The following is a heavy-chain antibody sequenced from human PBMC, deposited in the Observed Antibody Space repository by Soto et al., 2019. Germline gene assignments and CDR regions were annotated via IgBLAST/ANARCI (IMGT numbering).Heavy chain of an antibody. CDR1: VGGFRGDA. CDR3: AREVHGYCSSPSCTAVHAFDI. CDR2: ISPIFGTA. D-gene: IGHD2-2*03. Sequence: SVKRSCKGAVGGFRGDASSWGRQAPGQGLEGMGGISPIFGTANYAQKFQGRDTITADESTSTAYMELSSLRSEDTAVYYCAREVHGYCSSPSCTAVHAFDIWGQRPIVTV. J-gene: IGHJ3*02. V-gene: IGHV1-69*01.